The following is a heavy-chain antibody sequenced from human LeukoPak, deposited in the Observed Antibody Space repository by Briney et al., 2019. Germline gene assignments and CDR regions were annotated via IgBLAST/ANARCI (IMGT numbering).Heavy chain of an antibody. CDR2: ITYDGSSE. J-gene: IGHJ4*02. CDR1: GFTFSNYG. CDR3: AKRGDGGHKSLEY. D-gene: IGHD3-16*01. Sequence: GGSLRLPCVASGFTFSNYGMHWVRQAPGKGLEWVATITYDGSSEYYADSVKDRFTVSRDNSKNTLYLQMSSLKTEDTAVYYCAKRGDGGHKSLEYWGQGTLVIVSS. V-gene: IGHV3-30*18.